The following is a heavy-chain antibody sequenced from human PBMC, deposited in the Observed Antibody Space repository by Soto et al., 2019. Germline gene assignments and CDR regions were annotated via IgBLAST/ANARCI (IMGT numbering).Heavy chain of an antibody. V-gene: IGHV3-66*01. D-gene: IGHD2-2*01. CDR2: LYSGGST. Sequence: EVQLVQSGGNLVQPGGSLRLSCAASGFIVSDYFMTWVRQAPGKGLEWVSVLYSGGSTYYADSVKGRFTISRDNSKNTRYLQMNSLRAEDTAVYYCASDRSLYQLLEYWGQGTLVTVSS. CDR1: GFIVSDYF. CDR3: ASDRSLYQLLEY. J-gene: IGHJ4*02.